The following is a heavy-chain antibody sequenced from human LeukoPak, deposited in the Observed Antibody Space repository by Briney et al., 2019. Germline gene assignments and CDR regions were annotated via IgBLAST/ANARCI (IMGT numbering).Heavy chain of an antibody. Sequence: SETLSLTCAVSGGSISSSNWWSWVRQPPGKGLEWIGEIYHSGSTNYNPSLKSRVTISVDKSKNQFSLKLSSVTAADTAVYYCARDPWGYSGYDWVDYWGQGTLVTVSS. J-gene: IGHJ4*02. CDR2: IYHSGST. CDR1: GGSISSSNW. D-gene: IGHD5-12*01. V-gene: IGHV4-4*02. CDR3: ARDPWGYSGYDWVDY.